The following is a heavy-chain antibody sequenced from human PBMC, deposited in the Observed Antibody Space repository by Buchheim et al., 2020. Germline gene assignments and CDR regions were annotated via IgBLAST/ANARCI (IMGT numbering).Heavy chain of an antibody. Sequence: EVQLVESGGGLVQPGGSLRLSCAASGFTFSSYSMNWVRQAPGKGLEWVSYISSSSSTIYYADSVKGRFTISSDNAKNSLYLQMNRLRAEDTAVYYCARDPYGSGSYYNGDYWGQGTL. CDR3: ARDPYGSGSYYNGDY. D-gene: IGHD3-10*01. CDR2: ISSSSSTI. J-gene: IGHJ4*02. V-gene: IGHV3-48*01. CDR1: GFTFSSYS.